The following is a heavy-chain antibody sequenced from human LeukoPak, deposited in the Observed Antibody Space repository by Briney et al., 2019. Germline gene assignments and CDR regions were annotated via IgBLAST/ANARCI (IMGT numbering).Heavy chain of an antibody. CDR3: ARVIDGDYPTTGMLFDI. CDR1: GGSISSYY. CDR2: IYYSGST. Sequence: SETLSLTCTVSGGSISSYYWSWIRQPPGKGLEWIGYIYYSGSTNYNPSLKSRVTISVDTSKNQFSLKLSSVTAADTAVYYCARVIDGDYPTTGMLFDIWGQGTMVTVSS. J-gene: IGHJ3*02. D-gene: IGHD4-17*01. V-gene: IGHV4-59*01.